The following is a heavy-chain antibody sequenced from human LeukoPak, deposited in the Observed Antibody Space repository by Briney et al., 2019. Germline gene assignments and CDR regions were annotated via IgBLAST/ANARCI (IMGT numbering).Heavy chain of an antibody. D-gene: IGHD1-1*01. CDR2: IHYSGAT. J-gene: IGHJ3*02. Sequence: SETLSLTCTVSGGSISSYYWSWIRQPPGEGLEWIGYIHYSGATSYNPSLNSRVTVSVDTSKNQPSLKLNSVTAADTAVYYCAREYSAFEIWGPGTMVTVSS. V-gene: IGHV4-59*01. CDR3: AREYSAFEI. CDR1: GGSISSYY.